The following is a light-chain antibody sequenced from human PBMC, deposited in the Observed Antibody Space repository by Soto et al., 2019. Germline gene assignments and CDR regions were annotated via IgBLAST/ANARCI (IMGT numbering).Light chain of an antibody. Sequence: DIQMTQSPSSLSASVGDRVTITCRASQSISSNLNWYQQKPGEAPKLLIYVASSLQSGVPSRFIGSQSATDYSLTISSLQPDDFATYYYQQSYSTPYTFGQGTKLEIK. CDR1: QSISSN. V-gene: IGKV1-39*01. J-gene: IGKJ2*01. CDR3: QQSYSTPYT. CDR2: VAS.